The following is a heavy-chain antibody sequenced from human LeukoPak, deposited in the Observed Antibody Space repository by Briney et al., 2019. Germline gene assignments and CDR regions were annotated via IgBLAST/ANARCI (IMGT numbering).Heavy chain of an antibody. J-gene: IGHJ6*04. CDR2: INPSGGST. D-gene: IGHD3-10*01. Sequence: ASVKVSCEASGYTFTSYYMHWVRQAPGQGLEWMGIINPSGGSTSYAQKFQGRVTMTRDTSTSTVYMELSSLRSEDTAVYYCARDRERITVVRGVIYWVYYYYGMDVWGKGTTVTVSS. CDR3: ARDRERITVVRGVIYWVYYYYGMDV. CDR1: GYTFTSYY. V-gene: IGHV1-46*01.